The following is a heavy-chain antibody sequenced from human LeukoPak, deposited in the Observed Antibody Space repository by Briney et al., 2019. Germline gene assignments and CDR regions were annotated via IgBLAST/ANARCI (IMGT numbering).Heavy chain of an antibody. CDR1: GGSISTYY. CDR3: ARRRSTSCYDY. D-gene: IGHD2-2*01. V-gene: IGHV4-59*01. J-gene: IGHJ4*02. Sequence: PETLSLTCTVSGGSISTYYWSWIRQPPGKGLEWIGYIYYSGRTKYNPSLKSPVTISVDTSKNQFSLKLSSVTAADTAVYYCARRRSTSCYDYWGQGTLVTVSS. CDR2: IYYSGRT.